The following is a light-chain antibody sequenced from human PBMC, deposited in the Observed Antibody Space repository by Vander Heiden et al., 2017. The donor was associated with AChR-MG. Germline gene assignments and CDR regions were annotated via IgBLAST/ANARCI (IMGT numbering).Light chain of an antibody. CDR1: RLDHKC. V-gene: IGLV3-1*01. Sequence: SYELTQPPSVSVSPGQTATIPCSGERLDHKCGCVHQQNPGQSLVFVIYIDHRRPSRIPQRFSGSASGTTATLAIRGTQATDEDYYYCQAWDSSTGVFGGGTRLTVL. CDR3: QAWDSSTGV. J-gene: IGLJ3*02. CDR2: IDH.